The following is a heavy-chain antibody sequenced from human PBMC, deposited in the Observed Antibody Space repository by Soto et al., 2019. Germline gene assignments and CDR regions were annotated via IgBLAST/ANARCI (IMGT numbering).Heavy chain of an antibody. V-gene: IGHV3-73*01. J-gene: IGHJ6*02. D-gene: IGHD6-25*01. Sequence: SLRLSCAASGFTFSGSAMHWVRQASGKGLEWVGRIRSKANSYATAYAASVKGRFTISRDDSKNTAYLQMNSLKTEDTAVYYCTRKSRYYGMDVWGQGTTVTVSS. CDR3: TRKSRYYGMDV. CDR2: IRSKANSYAT. CDR1: GFTFSGSA.